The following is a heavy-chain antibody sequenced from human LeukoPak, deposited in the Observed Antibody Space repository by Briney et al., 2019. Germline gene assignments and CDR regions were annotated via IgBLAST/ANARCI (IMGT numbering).Heavy chain of an antibody. CDR1: GFTFSSNA. V-gene: IGHV4-34*01. Sequence: GSLRLSCAASGFTFSSNAMSWVRQPPGKGLEWIGEINHSGSTDYNPSLKSRVTISVDTSKNQFSLKLSSVTAADTAVYYCARGPPLCWTSCYWFDYWGQGTLVTVSS. J-gene: IGHJ4*02. D-gene: IGHD2-2*01. CDR3: ARGPPLCWTSCYWFDY. CDR2: INHSGST.